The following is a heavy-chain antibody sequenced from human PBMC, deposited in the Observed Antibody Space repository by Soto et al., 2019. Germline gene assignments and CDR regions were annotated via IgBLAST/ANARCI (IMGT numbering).Heavy chain of an antibody. D-gene: IGHD6-19*01. J-gene: IGHJ6*02. CDR3: ARWQWLVPSARYYGMDV. CDR1: GFTFSSYG. CDR2: ISYDGSNK. V-gene: IGHV3-30*03. Sequence: GGSLRLSCAASGFTFSSYGMHWVRQAPGKGLEWVAVISYDGSNKYYADSVKGRFTISRDNSKNTLYLQMNSLRAEDTAVYYCARWQWLVPSARYYGMDVWGQGTTVTVSS.